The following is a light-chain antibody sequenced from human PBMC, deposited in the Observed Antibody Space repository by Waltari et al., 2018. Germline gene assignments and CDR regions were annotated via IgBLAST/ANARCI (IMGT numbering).Light chain of an antibody. CDR2: SNK. CDR1: SSNIGSNT. V-gene: IGLV1-44*01. Sequence: QSVLTQPPSASGTPGQRVTISCSGSSSNIGSNTVNWYQQLPGTAPKLLIYSNKQRPSGVPDRFSGSKSGTSASLAISGLQSEDEADYYCAAWDDSLNACYVFGTGTKVTVL. CDR3: AAWDDSLNACYV. J-gene: IGLJ1*01.